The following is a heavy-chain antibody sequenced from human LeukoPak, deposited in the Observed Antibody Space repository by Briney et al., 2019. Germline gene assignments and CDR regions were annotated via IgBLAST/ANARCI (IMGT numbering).Heavy chain of an antibody. V-gene: IGHV4-59*08. CDR1: GGSISSYY. J-gene: IGHJ3*02. D-gene: IGHD3-10*01. CDR3: ARRTWWYGSGSLFVHDAFDI. CDR2: IYYSGST. Sequence: SETLSLTCTVSGGSISSYYWSWIRQPPGKGLEGIGYIYYSGSTNYNPSLKSRVTISVDTSKNQFSLKLSSVTAADTAVYYCARRTWWYGSGSLFVHDAFDIWGQGTMVTVSS.